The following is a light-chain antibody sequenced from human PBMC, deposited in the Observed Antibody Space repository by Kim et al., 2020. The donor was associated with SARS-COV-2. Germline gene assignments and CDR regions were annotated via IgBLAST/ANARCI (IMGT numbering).Light chain of an antibody. Sequence: LSLPPGDSATLSFRASQSVTSDYLAWYQQKPGQAPRLLIYAAASRATGIPDRFRGSGSGTDFTLTIKRLEPDDFAVYYCQQYGSSFGQGTKVDIK. CDR1: QSVTSDY. CDR3: QQYGSS. J-gene: IGKJ1*01. V-gene: IGKV3-20*01. CDR2: AAA.